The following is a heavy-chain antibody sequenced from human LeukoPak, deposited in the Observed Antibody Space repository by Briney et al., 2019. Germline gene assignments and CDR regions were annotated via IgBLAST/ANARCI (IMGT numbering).Heavy chain of an antibody. D-gene: IGHD3-10*01. J-gene: IGHJ5*02. V-gene: IGHV1-69*06. CDR1: GGTFSSYA. CDR3: ARSLPGDYYGSGSYYSPWFDP. Sequence: GASVKVSCKASGGTFSSYAISWVRQAPGQGLEWMGGIIPIFGTANYAQKFQGRVTITADKSTSTAYMELSSLRSEDTAVYYCARSLPGDYYGSGSYYSPWFDPWGLGTLVTVSS. CDR2: IIPIFGTA.